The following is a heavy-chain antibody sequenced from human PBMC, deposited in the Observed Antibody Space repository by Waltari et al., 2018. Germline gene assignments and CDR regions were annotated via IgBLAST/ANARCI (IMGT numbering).Heavy chain of an antibody. CDR3: ARDHSSSWPQAY. D-gene: IGHD6-13*01. CDR1: GGTFSSYA. J-gene: IGHJ4*02. Sequence: QVQLVQSGAEVKKPGSSLKVSCQASGGTFSSYAISWVRQAPGQGLEWMGGIIPILGIANYAQKFQGRVTITADESTSTAYMELSSLRSEDTAVYYCARDHSSSWPQAYWGQGTLVTVSS. V-gene: IGHV1-69*04. CDR2: IIPILGIA.